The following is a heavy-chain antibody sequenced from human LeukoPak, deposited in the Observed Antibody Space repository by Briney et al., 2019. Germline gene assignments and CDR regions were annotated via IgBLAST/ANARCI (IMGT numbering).Heavy chain of an antibody. Sequence: GCSLRLSCAASGFTFSSYSMNWVRQAPGKELKWVSYISTSSSIIDYADSVKGRFTISRDNAKNSLYLQMNSLRAEDTAVYYCARARGYSYGYSDYWGQGTLVTVSS. D-gene: IGHD5-18*01. V-gene: IGHV3-48*01. J-gene: IGHJ4*02. CDR1: GFTFSSYS. CDR3: ARARGYSYGYSDY. CDR2: ISTSSSII.